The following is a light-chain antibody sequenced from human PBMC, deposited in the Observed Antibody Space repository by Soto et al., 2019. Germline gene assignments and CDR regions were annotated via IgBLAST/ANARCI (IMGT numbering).Light chain of an antibody. CDR1: QGISSF. CDR2: KAS. CDR3: QHYNSYSEA. J-gene: IGKJ1*01. Sequence: DVQMTQSPSSLSASVGDRVTITCRASQGISSFLAWYQQIPGKVPKLLIYKASTLKSGVPSRFSGSGSGTEFNLTIRSLQHDDFATYYCQHYNSYSEAFGQGSKGDIK. V-gene: IGKV1-5*03.